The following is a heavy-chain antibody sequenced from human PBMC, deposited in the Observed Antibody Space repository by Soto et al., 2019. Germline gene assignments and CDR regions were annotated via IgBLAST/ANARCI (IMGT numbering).Heavy chain of an antibody. CDR3: ARTAAAYHDFDY. CDR2: ISYDGSNK. Sequence: LRLSFAASGFTFSSYAIHWVRQAPGKGLEWVAVISYDGSNKYYADSVKGRFTISRDNAKNSLYLQMNSLRAEDTAVYYCARTAAAYHDFDYWGQGTLVTVSS. J-gene: IGHJ4*02. D-gene: IGHD6-13*01. V-gene: IGHV3-30-3*01. CDR1: GFTFSSYA.